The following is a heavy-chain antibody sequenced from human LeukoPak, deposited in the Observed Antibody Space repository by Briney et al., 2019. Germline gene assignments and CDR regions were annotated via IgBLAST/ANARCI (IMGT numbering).Heavy chain of an antibody. CDR3: ARGRGSYSNWFDP. CDR1: GYTFTSYA. Sequence: GASVKVSCKASGYTFTSYAMHWVRQAPGQRLEWMGWINAGNGNTKYSQKFQGRVTMTRDTSISTAYMELSRLRSDDTAVYYCARGRGSYSNWFDPWGQGTLVTVSS. CDR2: INAGNGNT. D-gene: IGHD1-26*01. J-gene: IGHJ5*02. V-gene: IGHV1-3*01.